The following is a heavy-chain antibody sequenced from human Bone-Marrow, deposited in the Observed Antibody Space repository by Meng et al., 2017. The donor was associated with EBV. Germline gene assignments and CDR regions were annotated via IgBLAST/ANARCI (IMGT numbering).Heavy chain of an antibody. Sequence: QRREWGAGRLKPSETLSLTCAVYGCAFSGDYCSWIRQPPGKGLEWIGEINHSGSTNYNPSLKSRVTISVDTSKNQFSLKLSSVTAADTAVYYCARGAGYSSGWYGDPKYFQHWGQGTLVTVSS. D-gene: IGHD6-19*01. J-gene: IGHJ1*01. CDR1: GCAFSGDY. CDR2: INHSGST. CDR3: ARGAGYSSGWYGDPKYFQH. V-gene: IGHV4-34*01.